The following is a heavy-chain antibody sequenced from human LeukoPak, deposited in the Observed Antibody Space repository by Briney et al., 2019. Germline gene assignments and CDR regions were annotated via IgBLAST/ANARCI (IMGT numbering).Heavy chain of an antibody. CDR1: GYTFTSYG. V-gene: IGHV1-18*01. CDR3: ARGPYSSSWYPIDY. D-gene: IGHD6-13*01. Sequence: RVASVKVSCRASGYTFTSYGISWVRQAPGQGLEWMVWISAYNGNTNYAQKLQGRVTMTTDTSTSTAYMELRSLRSDDTAVYYCARGPYSSSWYPIDYWGQGTLVTVSS. CDR2: ISAYNGNT. J-gene: IGHJ4*02.